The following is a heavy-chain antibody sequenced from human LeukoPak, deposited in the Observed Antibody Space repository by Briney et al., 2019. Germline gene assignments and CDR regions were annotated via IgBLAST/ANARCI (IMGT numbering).Heavy chain of an antibody. CDR3: AKVSTVIEDGLRYFDL. J-gene: IGHJ2*01. D-gene: IGHD4-17*01. Sequence: GGSLRLSCAASGFTFSSYALSWVRQAPGKGLEWVSGTSDSGYSTYYADSVKGRFTISRDNSKNTLYLQMNSLRAEDTAVYYCAKVSTVIEDGLRYFDLWGRGTLVTVSS. CDR2: TSDSGYST. V-gene: IGHV3-23*01. CDR1: GFTFSSYA.